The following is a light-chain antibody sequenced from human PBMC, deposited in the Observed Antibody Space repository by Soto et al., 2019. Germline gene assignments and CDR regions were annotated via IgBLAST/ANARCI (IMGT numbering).Light chain of an antibody. CDR3: QQYNNWPPDRT. CDR1: QSVSSN. CDR2: GAS. V-gene: IGKV3-15*01. Sequence: EIVMTQSPATLSVSPGERATLSCRASQSVSSNLAWYQQKPGQAPSLLIYGASTRATGIPARFSGSGSGTEFTLIISSLQYEDFAIYFCQQYNNWPPDRTFGQGTKVEIK. J-gene: IGKJ1*01.